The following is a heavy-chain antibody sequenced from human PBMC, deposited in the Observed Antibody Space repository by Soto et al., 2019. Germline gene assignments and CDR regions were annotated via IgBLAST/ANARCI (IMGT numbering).Heavy chain of an antibody. Sequence: EVQLLESGGGLVQPGGSLRLSCAASGFTFSSYAMSWVRQAPGKGLEWVSAISGSGGSTYYADSVKGRFTISRDNSKNTLYLQMNSLRAEDTDVYYCAKRGYPDYYYYYMDVWGKGTTVTVSS. V-gene: IGHV3-23*01. J-gene: IGHJ6*03. CDR3: AKRGYPDYYYYYMDV. CDR2: ISGSGGST. D-gene: IGHD2-2*01. CDR1: GFTFSSYA.